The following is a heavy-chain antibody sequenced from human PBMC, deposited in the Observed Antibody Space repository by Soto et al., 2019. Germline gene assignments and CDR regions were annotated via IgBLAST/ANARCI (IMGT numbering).Heavy chain of an antibody. CDR1: GFNFNSHA. D-gene: IGHD2-21*02. CDR3: AAEVTSDAFDF. CDR2: ISGNSGYI. Sequence: GGSLRLSCVASGFNFNSHALNWVRQAPGKGLEWVSSISGNSGYIFYADSLKGRFTTSRDNARNSVYLQMDSLRAEDTAVYYCAAEVTSDAFDFWGQGTVVTVS. J-gene: IGHJ3*01. V-gene: IGHV3-21*06.